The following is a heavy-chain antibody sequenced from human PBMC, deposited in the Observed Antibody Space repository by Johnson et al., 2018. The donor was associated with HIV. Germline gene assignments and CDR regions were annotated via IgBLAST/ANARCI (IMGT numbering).Heavy chain of an antibody. D-gene: IGHD1-26*01. CDR2: ISSSGSTI. CDR1: GFTFDDYG. CDR3: ARDRPPGATLSDAFDI. Sequence: VQLVESGGGVVRPGGSLRLSCAASGFTFDDYGMSWVRQAPGKGLEWVSYISSSGSTIYYADSVKDRFTISRDNAKNSLYLQMNSLRAEDTAVYYCARDRPPGATLSDAFDIWGQGTMVTVSS. J-gene: IGHJ3*02. V-gene: IGHV3-48*04.